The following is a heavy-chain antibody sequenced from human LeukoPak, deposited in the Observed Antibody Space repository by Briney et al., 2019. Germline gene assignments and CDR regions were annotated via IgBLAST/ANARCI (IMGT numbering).Heavy chain of an antibody. CDR3: ATNYYPLSLYGSGSLR. D-gene: IGHD3-10*01. CDR2: INPNSGGT. Sequence: GASVKVSCKASGYTFTGYYMHWVRQAPGQGLEWMGRINPNSGGTNYAQKFQGRVTMTEDTSTDTAYMELSSLRSEDTAVYYCATNYYPLSLYGSGSLRWGQGTLVTVSS. J-gene: IGHJ4*02. CDR1: GYTFTGYY. V-gene: IGHV1-2*06.